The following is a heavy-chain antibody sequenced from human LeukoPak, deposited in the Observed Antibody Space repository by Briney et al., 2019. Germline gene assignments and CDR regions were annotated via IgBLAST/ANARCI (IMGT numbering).Heavy chain of an antibody. CDR2: MNPNSGNT. V-gene: IGHV1-8*01. CDR1: GYTFTSYD. CDR3: ARLYGSGSYAESPNDH. Sequence: ASVKVSCKASGYTFTSYDINWVRQATGQGLEWMGWMNPNSGNTGYAQKFQGRVTMTRNTSISTAYMELSSLRSEDTAVYYCARLYGSGSYAESPNDHWGQGTLVTVSS. J-gene: IGHJ4*02. D-gene: IGHD3-10*01.